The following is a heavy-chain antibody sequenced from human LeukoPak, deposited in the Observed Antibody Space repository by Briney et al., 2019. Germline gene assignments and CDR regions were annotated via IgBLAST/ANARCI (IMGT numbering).Heavy chain of an antibody. D-gene: IGHD3-22*01. Sequence: PSETLSLTCTVSGGSISGGGYYWSGIRQHPGKGLEWIGYIYYSGNTYYNPSLKSRVTISVDTSKNQFSLKLSSVTAADTAVYYCAREVVTTRDFDYWGQGTLVTVSS. CDR3: AREVVTTRDFDY. V-gene: IGHV4-31*03. J-gene: IGHJ4*02. CDR2: IYYSGNT. CDR1: GGSISGGGYY.